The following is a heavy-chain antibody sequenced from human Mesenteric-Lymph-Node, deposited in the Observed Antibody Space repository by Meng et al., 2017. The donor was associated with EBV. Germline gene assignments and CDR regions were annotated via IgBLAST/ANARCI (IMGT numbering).Heavy chain of an antibody. V-gene: IGHV4-4*02. CDR3: ARITFGGAIGD. D-gene: IGHD3-16*02. CDR1: RCSISNSNW. CDR2: IFHSGGT. J-gene: IGHJ4*02. Sequence: VQLLESGPGPVKPSGTLSLTCAVSRCSISNSNWWSWVRQPPGKGLQWIGEIFHSGGTNYNPSLKSRVTISVDKSKNQFSLKVNSLTAADTAVYYCARITFGGAIGDWGQGTLVTVSS.